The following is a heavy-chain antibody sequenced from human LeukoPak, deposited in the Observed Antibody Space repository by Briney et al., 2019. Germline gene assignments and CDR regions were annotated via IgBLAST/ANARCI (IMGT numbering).Heavy chain of an antibody. CDR3: ARDEDDFWSGYYYGMDV. Sequence: GGSLRLSCAASGSTFSSYSINWVRQAPGEGLEWVTSISSSSSYIYYADSVKGRFTISRANAKNSLYLQMNSLRAADTAVYYCARDEDDFWSGYYYGMDVWGQGTTVTVSS. V-gene: IGHV3-21*01. J-gene: IGHJ6*02. CDR2: ISSSSSYI. CDR1: GSTFSSYS. D-gene: IGHD3-3*01.